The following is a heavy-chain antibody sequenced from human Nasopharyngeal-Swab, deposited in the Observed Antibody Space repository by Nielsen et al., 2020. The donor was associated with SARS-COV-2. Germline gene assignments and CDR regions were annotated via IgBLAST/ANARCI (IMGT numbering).Heavy chain of an antibody. CDR2: INPNSGGT. D-gene: IGHD6-6*01. Sequence: ASVKVSCKASGYTFTGYYMHWVRQAPGQGLEWMGWINPNSGGTNYAQKFQGRVTMTRDTSTSTAYMELSRLRSDDTAVYYCAREQIAARATNYGMDVWGQGTTVTVSS. CDR3: AREQIAARATNYGMDV. V-gene: IGHV1-2*02. J-gene: IGHJ6*02. CDR1: GYTFTGYY.